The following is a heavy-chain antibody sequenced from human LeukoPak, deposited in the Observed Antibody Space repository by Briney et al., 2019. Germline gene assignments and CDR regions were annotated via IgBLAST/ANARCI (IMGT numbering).Heavy chain of an antibody. CDR3: ARDPGIAAAATPDAFDI. J-gene: IGHJ3*02. Sequence: GGSLRLSCAASGFTFSSYSMNWVRQAPGKGLEWVSYISSSSSTIYYADSVKGRFTISRDNAKNSLYLQMNSLRAEDTAVYYCARDPGIAAAATPDAFDIWGQGTMVTVSS. CDR2: ISSSSSTI. D-gene: IGHD6-13*01. V-gene: IGHV3-48*04. CDR1: GFTFSSYS.